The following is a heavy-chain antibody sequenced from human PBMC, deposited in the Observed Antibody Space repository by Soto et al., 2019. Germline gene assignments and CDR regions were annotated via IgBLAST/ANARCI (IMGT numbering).Heavy chain of an antibody. D-gene: IGHD3-3*01. CDR1: GCTFSSYS. CDR3: ARELTIFGVVPGDYYYYYGMDV. CDR2: ISSSSSYI. Sequence: PGGSLRLSCAASGCTFSSYSMNWVRQAPGKGLEWVSSISSSSSYIYYADSVKGRFTISRDNAKNSLYLQMNSLRAEDTAVYYCARELTIFGVVPGDYYYYYGMDVWGQGTTVTVSS. V-gene: IGHV3-21*01. J-gene: IGHJ6*02.